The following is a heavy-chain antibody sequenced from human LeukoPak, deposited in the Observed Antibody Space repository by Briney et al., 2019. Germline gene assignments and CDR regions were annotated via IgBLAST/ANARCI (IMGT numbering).Heavy chain of an antibody. D-gene: IGHD6-13*01. V-gene: IGHV3-30*18. CDR3: AKGGQIAAAYYMDA. CDR1: GFTFSSYG. J-gene: IGHJ6*03. Sequence: PGGSLRLSCAASGFTFSSYGMHWVRQAPGKGLEWVAVISYDGSNKYYADSVKGRFTISRDNSKNTLYLQMNSLRAEDTAVYYCAKGGQIAAAYYMDAWGKGTTVTVSS. CDR2: ISYDGSNK.